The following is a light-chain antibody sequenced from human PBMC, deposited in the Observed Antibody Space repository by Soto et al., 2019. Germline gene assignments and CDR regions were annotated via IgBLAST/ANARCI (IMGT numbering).Light chain of an antibody. CDR3: QQYGSSPLIS. CDR1: QTVSITY. Sequence: VLTQSPGTLTLTPGESATLSCRASQTVSITYLTWYQPKPGQAPRHLIFGASKRATVIPARPSGSGSGRDFTLTISGLEPEDFAVYYCQQYGSSPLISFGQGTLLETK. V-gene: IGKV3-20*01. CDR2: GAS. J-gene: IGKJ5*01.